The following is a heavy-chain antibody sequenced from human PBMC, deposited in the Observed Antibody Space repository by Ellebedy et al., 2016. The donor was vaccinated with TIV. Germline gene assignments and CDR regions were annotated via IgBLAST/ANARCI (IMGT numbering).Heavy chain of an antibody. CDR1: GFTFSSYS. V-gene: IGHV3-48*01. Sequence: GESLKISXAASGFTFSSYSMNWVRQAPGKGLEWVSYISSSSSTIYYADSVKGRFTISRDNSKNTLYLQMNSLRAEDTAVYYCARDGVAVAGTRNSQHYGMDVWGQGTTVTVSS. CDR3: ARDGVAVAGTRNSQHYGMDV. J-gene: IGHJ6*02. CDR2: ISSSSSTI. D-gene: IGHD6-19*01.